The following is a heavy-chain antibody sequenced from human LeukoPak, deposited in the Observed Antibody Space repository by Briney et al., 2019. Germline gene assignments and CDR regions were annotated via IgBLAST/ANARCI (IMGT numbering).Heavy chain of an antibody. CDR2: ISGPAGSR. J-gene: IGHJ4*02. CDR3: AKKVGLVSAPLYYFDF. V-gene: IGHV3-23*01. D-gene: IGHD2-2*01. CDR1: GFTFSSYA. Sequence: PGGSLRLSCAASGFTFSSYAMSWVRQAPGKGLEWVSAISGPAGSRDYADSVKGRFTISRDNSKNTLFLRMNSLRAEDTAIYYCAKKVGLVSAPLYYFDFWGQGTLVTVSS.